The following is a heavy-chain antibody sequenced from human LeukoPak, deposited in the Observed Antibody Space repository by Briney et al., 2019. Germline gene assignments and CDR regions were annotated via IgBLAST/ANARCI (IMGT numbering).Heavy chain of an antibody. V-gene: IGHV3-15*01. CDR3: ITLIGSWFDP. J-gene: IGHJ5*02. CDR2: IKSKSDGGTT. Sequence: GGSLRLSCAASGFTFSNAWMSWVRQTPGKGLEWVGRIKSKSDGGTTDYAAPVKGRFTISRDDSKNTLFLQMNTLKTEDTGVYFCITLIGSWFDPWGQGTPVTVSS. CDR1: GFTFSNAW.